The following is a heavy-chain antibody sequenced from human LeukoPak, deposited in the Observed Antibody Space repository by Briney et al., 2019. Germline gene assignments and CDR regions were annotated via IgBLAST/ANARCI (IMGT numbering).Heavy chain of an antibody. Sequence: GGSLRLSCAASGFTFSSYSMNWVRQAPGKGPEWVSSISSSSSYIYYADSVKGRFTISRDNAKNSLYLQMNSLRAEDTAVYYCARGRSSGWSTGYFDYWGQGTLVTVSS. CDR2: ISSSSSYI. V-gene: IGHV3-21*01. CDR1: GFTFSSYS. J-gene: IGHJ4*02. CDR3: ARGRSSGWSTGYFDY. D-gene: IGHD6-19*01.